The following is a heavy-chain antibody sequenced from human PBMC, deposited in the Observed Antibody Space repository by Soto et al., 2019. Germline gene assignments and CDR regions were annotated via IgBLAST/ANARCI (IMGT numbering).Heavy chain of an antibody. CDR3: AKVSSSRSHYGYFDY. Sequence: GWSLRLSCAASGFTFSSYAMSWVRQAPGKGLEWVSAISGSGGSTYYADSVKGRFTISRDNPKNTLYLQMNSLRAEDTAVYYCAKVSSSRSHYGYFDYRGQRTMVTVSS. V-gene: IGHV3-23*01. D-gene: IGHD4-17*01. CDR1: GFTFSSYA. J-gene: IGHJ4*02. CDR2: ISGSGGST.